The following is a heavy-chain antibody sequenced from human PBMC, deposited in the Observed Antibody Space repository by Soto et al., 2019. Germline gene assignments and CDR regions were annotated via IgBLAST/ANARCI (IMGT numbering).Heavy chain of an antibody. Sequence: SVKVSCKASGGTFSDCTINWVRQAPGQRLEWMGGIIPIFDTANYAEKLQGRVTITADESTSTSFMEVSSLRSEDTAVYYCARNGTQTGYSYGMDVWGQGTMVTVSS. D-gene: IGHD1-1*01. CDR3: ARNGTQTGYSYGMDV. CDR2: IIPIFDTA. CDR1: GGTFSDCT. V-gene: IGHV1-69*13. J-gene: IGHJ6*02.